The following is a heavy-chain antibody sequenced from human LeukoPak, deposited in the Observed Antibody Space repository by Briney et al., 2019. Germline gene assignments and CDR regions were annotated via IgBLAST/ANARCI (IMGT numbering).Heavy chain of an antibody. CDR1: GGTFSSYA. V-gene: IGHV1-69*05. J-gene: IGHJ4*02. D-gene: IGHD2-2*01. CDR2: IIPIFGTA. CDR3: ASNYCSSTSCPRDSEH. Sequence: SVKVSCKASGGTFSSYAISWVRQAPGQGLEWMGGIIPIFGTANYAQKFQGRVTITTDEATSTAYMELSSLRSEDTAVYYCASNYCSSTSCPRDSEHWGQGTLVTVSS.